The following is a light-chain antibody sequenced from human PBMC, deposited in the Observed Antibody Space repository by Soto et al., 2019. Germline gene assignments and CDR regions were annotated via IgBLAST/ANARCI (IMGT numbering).Light chain of an antibody. Sequence: QSALTQPASVSGSPGQSITISCTGTSSDVGGYNYVSWYQQHPGKAPKLMIYDVSNRPSGVSNRFSGSKSGTTASLTISGLEAEDEDDYYCSSYTSSSTRGVVFGAGTKLTVL. J-gene: IGLJ1*01. V-gene: IGLV2-14*01. CDR3: SSYTSSSTRGVV. CDR1: SSDVGGYNY. CDR2: DVS.